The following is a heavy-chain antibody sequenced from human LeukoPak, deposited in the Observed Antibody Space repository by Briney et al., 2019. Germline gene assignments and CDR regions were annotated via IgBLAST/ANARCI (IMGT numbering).Heavy chain of an antibody. D-gene: IGHD6-19*01. CDR1: GITFSSHG. J-gene: IGHJ4*02. Sequence: PGGSLRLSCVASGITFSSHGMDWARQAPGKGLEWVAVIAADGGVKHYADSVKGRFTLSRDNSKNTLYLQMNSLSVEDTAVYYCAREATWGQWYFDHWGQGTPVTVSS. V-gene: IGHV3-30*03. CDR2: IAADGGVK. CDR3: AREATWGQWYFDH.